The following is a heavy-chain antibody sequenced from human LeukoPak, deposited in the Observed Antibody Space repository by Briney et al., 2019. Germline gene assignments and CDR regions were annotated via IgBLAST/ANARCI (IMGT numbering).Heavy chain of an antibody. J-gene: IGHJ4*02. Sequence: GGSLRLSCAASGFTFSNYDMSWVRQALGKGLEWVSAISGSGGSTYYVDSVKGRFTISRDNPKNTLYLQMNSLRAEDTAVYYCAKDQASGYYSYYFDYWGQGTLVTVSS. CDR1: GFTFSNYD. D-gene: IGHD3-22*01. CDR3: AKDQASGYYSYYFDY. V-gene: IGHV3-23*01. CDR2: ISGSGGST.